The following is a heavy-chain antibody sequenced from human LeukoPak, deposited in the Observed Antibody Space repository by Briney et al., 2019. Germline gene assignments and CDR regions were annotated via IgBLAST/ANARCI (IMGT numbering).Heavy chain of an antibody. CDR3: AKDPRIEQWLYGMDV. CDR2: ISGSGGST. CDR1: GFTFSSYA. D-gene: IGHD6-19*01. Sequence: GGSLSLSCAASGFTFSSYAMSWVRQAPGKGLEWVSAISGSGGSTYYADSVKGRFTISRDNSKNTLYLQMNSLRAEDTAVYYCAKDPRIEQWLYGMDVWGKGTTVTVSS. V-gene: IGHV3-23*01. J-gene: IGHJ6*04.